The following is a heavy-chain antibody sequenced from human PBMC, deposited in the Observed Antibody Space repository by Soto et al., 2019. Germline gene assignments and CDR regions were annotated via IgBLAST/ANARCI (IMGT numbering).Heavy chain of an antibody. J-gene: IGHJ4*02. Sequence: QVTLKESGPVLVKPTETLTLTCTVSGFSLSNVRMGVSWIRQPPGKALEWLVHIFANDEKFYSTSLKSRLSISKDTSKSQVVLSMTNMDPVDTGIYYCARIRNYYDASGYYFDHWGQGTLVTVSS. CDR1: GFSLSNVRMG. V-gene: IGHV2-26*01. D-gene: IGHD3-22*01. CDR2: IFANDEK. CDR3: ARIRNYYDASGYYFDH.